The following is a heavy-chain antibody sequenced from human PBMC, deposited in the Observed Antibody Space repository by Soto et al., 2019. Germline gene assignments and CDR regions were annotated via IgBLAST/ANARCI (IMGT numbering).Heavy chain of an antibody. CDR2: MYVSGSS. Sequence: SETLSLTCSVSGDSISAYGWSWIRQSPGKGLEWIGYMYVSGSSNYNPSLKSRVTISVDTTKNQFSLKLNSVTAADTAVYYCARMGYCSNGVCYTDRFDPWGQGTPVTVS. CDR3: ARMGYCSNGVCYTDRFDP. CDR1: GDSISAYG. V-gene: IGHV4-59*01. J-gene: IGHJ5*02. D-gene: IGHD2-8*01.